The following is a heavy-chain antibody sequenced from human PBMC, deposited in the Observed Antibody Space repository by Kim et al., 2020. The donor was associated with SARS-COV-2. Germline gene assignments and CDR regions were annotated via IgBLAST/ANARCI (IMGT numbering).Heavy chain of an antibody. CDR3: ARGIVVVVAATLSYYYYGMDV. D-gene: IGHD2-15*01. CDR2: ISAYNGNT. CDR1: GYTFTSYG. J-gene: IGHJ6*02. Sequence: ASVKVSCKASGYTFTSYGISCVRQAPGQGLEWMGWISAYNGNTNYAQKLQGRVTMTTDTSTSTAYMELRSLRSDDTAVYYCARGIVVVVAATLSYYYYGMDVWGQGTTVTVSS. V-gene: IGHV1-18*01.